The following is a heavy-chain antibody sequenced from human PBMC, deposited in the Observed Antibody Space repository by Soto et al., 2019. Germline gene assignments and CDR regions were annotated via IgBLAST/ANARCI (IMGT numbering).Heavy chain of an antibody. CDR2: INHSGST. Sequence: PSETLSLTCAVYGGSFSGYYWSWIRQPPGKGLEWIGEINHSGSTNYNPSLKSRVTISVDTSKNQFSLKLSSVTAADTAVYYCAAWADCSGGSCYFDYWGQGTLVTVSS. V-gene: IGHV4-34*01. CDR3: AAWADCSGGSCYFDY. CDR1: GGSFSGYY. J-gene: IGHJ4*02. D-gene: IGHD2-15*01.